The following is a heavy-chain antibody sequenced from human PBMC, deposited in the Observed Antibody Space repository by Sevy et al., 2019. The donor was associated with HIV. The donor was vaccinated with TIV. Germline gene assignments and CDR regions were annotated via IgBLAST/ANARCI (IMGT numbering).Heavy chain of an antibody. V-gene: IGHV4-59*08. J-gene: IGHJ5*02. CDR1: GGSISSYY. D-gene: IGHD6-6*01. CDR2: IYYSGST. CDR3: TRGYSSSSAWFDP. Sequence: SETLSLTCTVSGGSISSYYWSWIRQPPGKGLEWIGYIYYSGSTNYNPSLKSRVTISVDTSKNQFSLKLSSVTAADTAVYYCTRGYSSSSAWFDPWGQRTLVTVSS.